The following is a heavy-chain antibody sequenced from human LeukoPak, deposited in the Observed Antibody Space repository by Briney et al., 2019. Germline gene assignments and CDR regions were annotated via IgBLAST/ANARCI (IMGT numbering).Heavy chain of an antibody. V-gene: IGHV4-59*08. CDR2: IYYSESA. J-gene: IGHJ3*02. D-gene: IGHD3-22*01. CDR3: ARVGGYPLSAFDI. CDR1: GGSISSYY. Sequence: SETLSLTCTVSGGSISSYYWSWIRQPPGKGLEWIGYIYYSESANYNPSLKSRITISLDTSKNHFSLKLNSVTAADTAVYYCARVGGYPLSAFDIWGQGTVVTVSS.